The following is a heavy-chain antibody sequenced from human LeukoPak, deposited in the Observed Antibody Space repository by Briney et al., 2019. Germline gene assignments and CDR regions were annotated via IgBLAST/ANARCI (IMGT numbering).Heavy chain of an antibody. CDR3: AGPYDTRRHAFDY. CDR1: GFTFSVSA. V-gene: IGHV3-73*01. D-gene: IGHD3-16*01. Sequence: PGGSLRLSCAASGFTFSVSAMHWVRQASGKGLEWLGRIRNKANTYATAYAASVRGRFTISRDDSKNTLYLHMNSLETEDTAVYYCAGPYDTRRHAFDYWGQGTLVTVSS. J-gene: IGHJ4*02. CDR2: IRNKANTYAT.